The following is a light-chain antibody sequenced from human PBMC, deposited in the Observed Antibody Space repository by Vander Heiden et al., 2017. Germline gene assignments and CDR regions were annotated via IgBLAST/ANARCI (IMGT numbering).Light chain of an antibody. CDR3: SAWDNSLNAWV. Sequence: QSVLTQPPSASGTPGQTVTISCSGSSSNIGSRTVNWYQHLPGTAPKLRIYSNNQRPSGVPDRISASKSGTSASLAVSGLQSEDEADYYCSAWDNSLNAWVFGGGTKLTVL. V-gene: IGLV1-44*01. CDR1: SSNIGSRT. J-gene: IGLJ3*02. CDR2: SNN.